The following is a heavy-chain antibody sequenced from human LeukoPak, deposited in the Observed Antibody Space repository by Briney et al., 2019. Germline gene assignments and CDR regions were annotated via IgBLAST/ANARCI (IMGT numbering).Heavy chain of an antibody. CDR2: INPSAGST. D-gene: IGHD1-26*01. Sequence: GASVKVSCKAFGYTFMSSYMHWVRQAPGQGLEWMGIINPSAGSTNYAQKLQGRVTMTTDTSTSTAYMELRSLRSDDTAVYYCARDGEQWELRVAAFDIWGQGAMVTVSS. J-gene: IGHJ3*02. CDR3: ARDGEQWELRVAAFDI. CDR1: GYTFMSSY. V-gene: IGHV1-46*01.